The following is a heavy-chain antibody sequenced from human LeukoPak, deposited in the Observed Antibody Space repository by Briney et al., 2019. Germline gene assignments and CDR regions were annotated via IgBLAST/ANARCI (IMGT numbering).Heavy chain of an antibody. D-gene: IGHD2-21*02. CDR3: ARDMCGGDCYPDF. CDR2: ISSSGSTI. CDR1: GFTFSSYE. J-gene: IGHJ4*02. Sequence: GGSLRLSCAASGFTFSSYEMNWVRQAPGKGLEWVSYISSSGSTIYYADSVKGRFTISRDNSKNTLYLQMDSLRAEDTAVYYCARDMCGGDCYPDFWGRGTLVTVSS. V-gene: IGHV3-48*03.